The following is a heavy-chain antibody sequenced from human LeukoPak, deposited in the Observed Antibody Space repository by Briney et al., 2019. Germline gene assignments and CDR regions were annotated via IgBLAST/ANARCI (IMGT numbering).Heavy chain of an antibody. Sequence: SETLSLTCTVSGGSISSSSYYWGWIRQPPGKGLEWIGSIYYSGSIYYNPSLKSRVTISVDTPKNQFSLKLSSVTAADTAAYYCARHPVGWLRLYDYWGQGTLVTVSS. V-gene: IGHV4-39*01. J-gene: IGHJ4*02. D-gene: IGHD5-12*01. CDR1: GGSISSSSYY. CDR2: IYYSGSI. CDR3: ARHPVGWLRLYDY.